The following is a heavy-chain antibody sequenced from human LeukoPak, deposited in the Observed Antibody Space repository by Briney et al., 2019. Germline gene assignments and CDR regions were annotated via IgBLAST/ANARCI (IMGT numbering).Heavy chain of an antibody. D-gene: IGHD6-19*01. CDR1: GFTFSSYA. J-gene: IGHJ4*02. Sequence: PGGSLRLSCAASGFTFSSYAMHWVRQAPGKGLEWVAAISYDGSNKYYADSVKGRFTISRDNSKNTLYLQMNSLRAEDTAVSYCAREAIAVARYYFDYWGQGTLVTVSS. V-gene: IGHV3-30-3*01. CDR2: ISYDGSNK. CDR3: AREAIAVARYYFDY.